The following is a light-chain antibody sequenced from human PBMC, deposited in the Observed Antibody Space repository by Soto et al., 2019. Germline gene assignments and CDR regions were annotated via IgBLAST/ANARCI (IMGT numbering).Light chain of an antibody. J-gene: IGKJ4*01. Sequence: DIQLTQSPSSLSASVGDRVTITCRASQSVTTYLNWYQQKPGKAPKLLISAASSLRDGVPSRFSGSGSGTVFTLTINSLHPEDFATYCCQQSFSDPPLSFGGGTRVEVK. V-gene: IGKV1-39*01. CDR2: AAS. CDR3: QQSFSDPPLS. CDR1: QSVTTY.